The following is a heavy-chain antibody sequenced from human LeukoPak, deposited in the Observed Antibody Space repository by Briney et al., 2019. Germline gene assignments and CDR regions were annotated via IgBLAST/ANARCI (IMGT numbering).Heavy chain of an antibody. CDR1: GGSISSYY. J-gene: IGHJ4*02. V-gene: IGHV4-59*04. D-gene: IGHD3-22*01. Sequence: PSETLSLTCTVSGGSISSYYWSWIRQPPGKGLEWIGYIYYSGSTYYNPSLKSRVTISVDTSKNQFSLKLSSVTAADTAVYYCASNSATYYYDSSGYYHDYWGQGTLVTVSS. CDR3: ASNSATYYYDSSGYYHDY. CDR2: IYYSGST.